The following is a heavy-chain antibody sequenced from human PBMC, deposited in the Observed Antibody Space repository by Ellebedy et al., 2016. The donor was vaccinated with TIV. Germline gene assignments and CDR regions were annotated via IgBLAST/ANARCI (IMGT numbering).Heavy chain of an antibody. J-gene: IGHJ4*02. CDR1: GDSISARSYY. V-gene: IGHV4-39*01. CDR2: FSYTGNS. CDR3: VSRLIWSGDD. D-gene: IGHD2-8*02. Sequence: MPSETLSLTCNVSGDSISARSYYWGWVRQPPGKGLEWLGSFSYTGNSYYYPSLKSRVTISADTSKNQFSLRLSSVTAADTAVYYCVSRLIWSGDDWGQGTLVSVSS.